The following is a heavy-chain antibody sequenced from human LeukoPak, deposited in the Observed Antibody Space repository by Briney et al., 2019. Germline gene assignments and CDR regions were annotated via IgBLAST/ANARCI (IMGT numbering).Heavy chain of an antibody. J-gene: IGHJ4*02. CDR2: IYYSGNT. Sequence: PSETLSPTCSVSGGSISSSSNYWGWIRQPPGKGLEWIGSIYYSGNTYYNPSLKSRVTISVDTSKNQFSLKLSSVTAADTAVYYCARLGLSGLLDYWGQGTLVTVSS. CDR1: GGSISSSSNY. V-gene: IGHV4-39*01. CDR3: ARLGLSGLLDY. D-gene: IGHD3-10*01.